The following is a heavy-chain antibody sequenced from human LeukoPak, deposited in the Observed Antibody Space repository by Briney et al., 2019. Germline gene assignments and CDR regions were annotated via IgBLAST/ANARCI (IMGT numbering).Heavy chain of an antibody. Sequence: PGGSLRLSCAASGFTFSSYSMNWVRQAPGKGLEWVSSISSSSSYIYYADSVKGRFTISRDNAKNSLYLQMNSLRAEDTALYYCARGSCTNGVCYGTVDYWGQGTLVTVSS. J-gene: IGHJ4*02. CDR2: ISSSSSYI. D-gene: IGHD2-8*01. V-gene: IGHV3-21*04. CDR1: GFTFSSYS. CDR3: ARGSCTNGVCYGTVDY.